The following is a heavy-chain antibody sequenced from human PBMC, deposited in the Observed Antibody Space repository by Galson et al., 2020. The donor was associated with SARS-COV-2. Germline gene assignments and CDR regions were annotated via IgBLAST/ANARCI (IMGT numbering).Heavy chain of an antibody. CDR1: RDSISRSTYY. CDR2: IHYSGST. Sequence: SETLSLTCTVSRDSISRSTYYWAWIRQPPGRGLEWVGSIHYSGSTYYNPSLKSRVTMSVDTSKNQFSLKLSSVTAADTAVYYCARRSSSGSYSVEYFQHWGQGTLVTVSS. CDR3: ARRSSSGSYSVEYFQH. D-gene: IGHD6-19*01. J-gene: IGHJ1*01. V-gene: IGHV4-39*01.